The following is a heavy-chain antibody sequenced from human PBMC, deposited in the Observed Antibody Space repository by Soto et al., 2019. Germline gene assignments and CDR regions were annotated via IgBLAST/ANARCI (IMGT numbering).Heavy chain of an antibody. V-gene: IGHV4-34*01. CDR2: INHSGST. Sequence: SETLSLTCTVYGGSFRGYYWSWIRQPPGKGLEWIGEINHSGSTNYNPSLKSRVTISVDTSKNQFSLKLSSVTAADTAVYYCAREVTVRRYDFWSGYYVSWFDPWGQGTLVTVSS. CDR3: AREVTVRRYDFWSGYYVSWFDP. J-gene: IGHJ5*02. D-gene: IGHD3-3*01. CDR1: GGSFRGYY.